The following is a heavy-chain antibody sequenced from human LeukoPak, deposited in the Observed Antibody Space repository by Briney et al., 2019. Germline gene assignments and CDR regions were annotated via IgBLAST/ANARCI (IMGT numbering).Heavy chain of an antibody. V-gene: IGHV3-30-3*01. J-gene: IGHJ6*02. Sequence: GGSLRLSCAASGFTFSSYAMHGVRHAPGKGLEWVAVISYDGSNKYYADSVKGRFTISRDSSKNTLYLQMNSLRAEDTAVYYCSRGAFVATVTRYYYYGMDVWGQRTTVTVSS. CDR3: SRGAFVATVTRYYYYGMDV. CDR1: GFTFSSYA. D-gene: IGHD4-17*01. CDR2: ISYDGSNK.